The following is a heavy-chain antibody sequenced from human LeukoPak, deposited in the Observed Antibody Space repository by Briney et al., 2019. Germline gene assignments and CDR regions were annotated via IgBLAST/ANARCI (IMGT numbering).Heavy chain of an antibody. J-gene: IGHJ4*02. CDR1: GFTFSSYS. V-gene: IGHV3-21*01. D-gene: IGHD2-2*02. CDR2: ISSSSSYI. CDR3: ATTPYRSSTSCYRAFYFDY. Sequence: GRSLRLSCAASGFTFSSYSMNWVRQAPGKGLEWVSSISSSSSYIYYADSVKGRFTISRDNAKNSLYLQMNSLGAEDTAVYYCATTPYRSSTSCYRAFYFDYWGQGTLVTVSS.